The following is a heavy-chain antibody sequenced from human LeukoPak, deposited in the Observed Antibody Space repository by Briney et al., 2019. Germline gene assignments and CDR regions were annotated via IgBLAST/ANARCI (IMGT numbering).Heavy chain of an antibody. CDR3: ARRGRYYYYYYMDV. CDR2: INHSGST. Sequence: KPSETLSLTCAVYGGSFSGYYWSWIRQPPGKGLEWIGEINHSGSTNYNPSLKSRVTISVDTSKNQFSLKLSSVTAADAAVYYCARRGRYYYYYYMDVWGKGTTVTISS. D-gene: IGHD3-10*01. J-gene: IGHJ6*03. CDR1: GGSFSGYY. V-gene: IGHV4-34*01.